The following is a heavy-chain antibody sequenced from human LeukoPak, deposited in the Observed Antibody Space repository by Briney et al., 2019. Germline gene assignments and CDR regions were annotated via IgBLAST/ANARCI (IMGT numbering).Heavy chain of an antibody. Sequence: SVKVSCKASGGTFSSYAIRWVRQAPGQGLEWMGRIIPILGIANYAQKFQGRVTITADKSTSTAYMELSSLRSEDTAVYYCAGRLSSSSYYYYYGMDVWGQGTTVTVSS. CDR1: GGTFSSYA. CDR3: AGRLSSSSYYYYYGMDV. V-gene: IGHV1-69*04. J-gene: IGHJ6*02. CDR2: IIPILGIA. D-gene: IGHD6-6*01.